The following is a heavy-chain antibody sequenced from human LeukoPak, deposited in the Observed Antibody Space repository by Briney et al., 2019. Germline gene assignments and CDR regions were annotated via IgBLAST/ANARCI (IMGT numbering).Heavy chain of an antibody. J-gene: IGHJ4*02. CDR2: ISAYNGNT. D-gene: IGHD5-18*01. CDR3: ARGDTAMAVTTFDY. Sequence: ASVKVSCKASGYTFTNYGINWVRQAPGQGLEWMGWISAYNGNTNSAQKLQGRVTMTTDTSASTAYMELRSLRSDDTAVYYCARGDTAMAVTTFDYWGQGTLATVSS. V-gene: IGHV1-18*01. CDR1: GYTFTNYG.